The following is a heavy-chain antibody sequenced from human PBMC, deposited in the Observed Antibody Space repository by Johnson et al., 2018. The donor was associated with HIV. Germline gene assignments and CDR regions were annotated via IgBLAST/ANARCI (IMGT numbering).Heavy chain of an antibody. CDR1: GFTFSNYA. CDR3: ARDSGVPGNDAFDI. CDR2: TSGSGSST. Sequence: VQLVESGGGLIQPGGSLRVSCAASGFTFSNYAMSWVRQASGKGLEWVSATSGSGSSTKYADSVRGRFTISRDNSKHTLYLQLSSLRSEDTAVYYCARDSGVPGNDAFDIWGQGTMVTVSS. V-gene: IGHV3-23*04. J-gene: IGHJ3*02. D-gene: IGHD3-10*01.